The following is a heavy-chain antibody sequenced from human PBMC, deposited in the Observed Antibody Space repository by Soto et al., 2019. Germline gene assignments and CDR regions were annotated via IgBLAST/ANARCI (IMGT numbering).Heavy chain of an antibody. Sequence: EVQLLESGGGLVQPGGSLRLSCVASGFTFSSYGMTWVRQAPGKGLQWLSGITTSGGNTYYADSVKGRFTISRDNSKNTLYLQMDSLRVEDTGVYLFAKGGPGLAFDFWGQGTLVTVSS. CDR3: AKGGPGLAFDF. CDR2: ITTSGGNT. CDR1: GFTFSSYG. J-gene: IGHJ4*02. D-gene: IGHD3-16*01. V-gene: IGHV3-23*01.